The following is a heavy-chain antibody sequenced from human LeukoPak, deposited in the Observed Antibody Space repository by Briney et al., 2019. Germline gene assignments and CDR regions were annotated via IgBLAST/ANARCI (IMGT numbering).Heavy chain of an antibody. CDR3: AKDSSSWYYFDY. V-gene: IGHV3-23*01. D-gene: IGHD6-13*01. Sequence: GGSLRLSCAASGFTFSSYAMSWVRQAPGKGLEWVSAISGSGGSTYYADSVKGRFAISRDNSKNTLYLQMNSLRAEDTAVYYCAKDSSSWYYFDYWGQGTLVTVSS. CDR2: ISGSGGST. J-gene: IGHJ4*02. CDR1: GFTFSSYA.